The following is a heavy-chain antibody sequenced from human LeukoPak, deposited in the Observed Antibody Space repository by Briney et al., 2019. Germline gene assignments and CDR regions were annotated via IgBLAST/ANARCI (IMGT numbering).Heavy chain of an antibody. CDR1: GGSISSSNW. J-gene: IGHJ4*02. CDR2: IYHSGST. Sequence: SETLSLTCAVSGGSISSSNWWSWVRQPPGKGLEWIGEIYHSGSTNYNPSLRSRVTISVDTSKNQFSLKLSSVTAADTAVYYCAREMGESVLGIAAAGTNGVDYWGQGTLVTVPS. D-gene: IGHD6-13*01. CDR3: AREMGESVLGIAAAGTNGVDY. V-gene: IGHV4-4*02.